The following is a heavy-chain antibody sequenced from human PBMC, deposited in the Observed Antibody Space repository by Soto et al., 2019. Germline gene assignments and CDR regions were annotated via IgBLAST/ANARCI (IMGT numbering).Heavy chain of an antibody. CDR1: SGSISSSGYY. J-gene: IGHJ4*02. CDR2: IYYTETT. V-gene: IGHV4-39*01. Sequence: QVQLQESGPGLVKPSETLSLTCTVSSGSISSSGYYWGWIRQPPGKGLEWIGSIYYTETTYYNPSLQSRVIISVDTAKNQFSLKLTSVTAADTAIYYCARQSERSYGRIDYWGQGTLVTVSS. D-gene: IGHD1-26*01. CDR3: ARQSERSYGRIDY.